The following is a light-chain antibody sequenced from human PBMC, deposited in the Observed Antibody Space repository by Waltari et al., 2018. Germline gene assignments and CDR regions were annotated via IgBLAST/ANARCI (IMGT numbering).Light chain of an antibody. Sequence: QSALTQPASVSGSPGQSITISCTGTSSDVGGYNYVSWYQQHHGKAPKLMIYDVSNRPAVCSNRFVGSKSGNTASLTISGLQAEDEADYSCSSYTSSSTLVVFGGGTKLTVL. CDR3: SSYTSSSTLVV. CDR2: DVS. J-gene: IGLJ2*01. V-gene: IGLV2-14*03. CDR1: SSDVGGYNY.